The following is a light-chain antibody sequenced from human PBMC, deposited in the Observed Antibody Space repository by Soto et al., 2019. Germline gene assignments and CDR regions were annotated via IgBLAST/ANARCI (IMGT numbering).Light chain of an antibody. V-gene: IGLV1-51*01. CDR1: SSNIGGNS. J-gene: IGLJ1*01. CDR2: DDN. Sequence: QSVLTQPPSVSAAPGQKVTISCSGSSSNIGGNSVSWYQQLPGTAPKLLIYDDNKRPSGIPDRFSGSKSGTSATLGITGFQTGEEADYYCGSWDSSMSAYVFGTGIKVIVL. CDR3: GSWDSSMSAYV.